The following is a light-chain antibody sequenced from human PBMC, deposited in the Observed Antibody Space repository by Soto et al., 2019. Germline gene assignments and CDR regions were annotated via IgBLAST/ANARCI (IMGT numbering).Light chain of an antibody. CDR1: QSISSN. CDR3: QQDNNWPQIT. V-gene: IGKV3-15*01. CDR2: AAS. J-gene: IGKJ5*01. Sequence: EIVMTQSPATLSVSPGERATLSCRASQSISSNLAWYQQKPGQAPRLLIYAASTRATGIPARFSGSGSGTEFTLTISTLQSEDFAVYYCQQDNNWPQITFGQGTLLENK.